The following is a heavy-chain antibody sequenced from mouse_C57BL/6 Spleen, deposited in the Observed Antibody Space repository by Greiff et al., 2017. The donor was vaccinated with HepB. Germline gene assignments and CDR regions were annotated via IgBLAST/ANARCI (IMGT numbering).Heavy chain of an antibody. CDR2: INYDGSST. CDR3: ARDYYAMDY. CDR1: GFTFSDYY. V-gene: IGHV5-16*01. J-gene: IGHJ4*01. Sequence: EVQVVESEGGLVQPGSSMKLSCTASGFTFSDYYMAWVRQVPEKGLEWVANINYDGSSTYYLDSLKSRFSISIDNEKNILYLQMSSLTSEDTATDYCARDYYAMDYWGQGTSVTVSS.